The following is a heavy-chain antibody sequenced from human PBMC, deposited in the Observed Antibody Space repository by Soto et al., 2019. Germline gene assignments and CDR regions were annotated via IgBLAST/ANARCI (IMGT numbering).Heavy chain of an antibody. J-gene: IGHJ6*02. V-gene: IGHV3-30-3*01. Sequence: GGSLRLSCAASGFTFSSYAMHWVRQAPGKGLEWVAVISYDGSNKYYADSVKGRFTISRDNSKNTLYLQMNSLRAEDTAVYYCAREDFYGGSYYYYGMDVWGQGTTVTV. CDR1: GFTFSSYA. D-gene: IGHD4-17*01. CDR3: AREDFYGGSYYYYGMDV. CDR2: ISYDGSNK.